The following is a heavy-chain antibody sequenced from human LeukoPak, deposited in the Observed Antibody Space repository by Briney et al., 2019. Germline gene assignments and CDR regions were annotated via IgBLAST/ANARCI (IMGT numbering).Heavy chain of an antibody. J-gene: IGHJ4*02. CDR3: ARKNGLDY. Sequence: PGGSLRLSCTASGFTLSDETMNWVRQAPGKGLEWVANIKQDGSEKYYVDSVKGRFTISRDNAKNSLYLQMNSLRAEDTAVYYCARKNGLDYWGQGTLVTVSS. V-gene: IGHV3-7*01. CDR2: IKQDGSEK. CDR1: GFTLSDET.